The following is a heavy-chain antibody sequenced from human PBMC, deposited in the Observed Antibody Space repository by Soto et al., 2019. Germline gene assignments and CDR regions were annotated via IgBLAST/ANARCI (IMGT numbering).Heavy chain of an antibody. CDR3: AREPDDFYCSGGSCYSQIFDY. D-gene: IGHD2-15*01. Sequence: GGSLRLSCAASGFTFSSYSMNWVRQAPGKGLEWVSSISSSSSYIYYADSVKGRFTISRDNAKNSLYLQMNSLRAEDTAVYYCAREPDDFYCSGGSCYSQIFDYWGQGTLVTVSS. CDR1: GFTFSSYS. J-gene: IGHJ4*02. V-gene: IGHV3-21*01. CDR2: ISSSSSYI.